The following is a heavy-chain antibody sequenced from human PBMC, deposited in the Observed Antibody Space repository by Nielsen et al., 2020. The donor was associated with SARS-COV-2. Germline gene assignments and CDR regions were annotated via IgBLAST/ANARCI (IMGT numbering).Heavy chain of an antibody. Sequence: GGSLRLSCAASGFTFSSYNMNWVRQAPGKGLEWVSYISSSRSTIYYADSVKGRFTISRDNAKNTLYLQMNSLRAEDTAVYYCAKDESLWFGELLLSDYWGQGTLVTVSS. D-gene: IGHD3-10*01. J-gene: IGHJ4*02. V-gene: IGHV3-48*01. CDR2: ISSSRSTI. CDR1: GFTFSSYN. CDR3: AKDESLWFGELLLSDY.